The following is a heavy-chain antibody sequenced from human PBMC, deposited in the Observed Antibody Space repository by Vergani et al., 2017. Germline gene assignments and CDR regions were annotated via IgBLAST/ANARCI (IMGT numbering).Heavy chain of an antibody. CDR3: ARGDYGILTGYRY. V-gene: IGHV1-46*03. CDR1: GYTLSTFY. Sequence: QVQVMQSGAEVKKSGASVKVSCKTSGYTLSTFYIHWVRQAPGQGLEWMGIINPSVGHTNYAQKFQGRFTMTRDTTTSTVYMEPSSLGSEDTAIYYCARGDYGILTGYRYWGQGALVTVS. D-gene: IGHD3-9*01. CDR2: INPSVGHT. J-gene: IGHJ4*02.